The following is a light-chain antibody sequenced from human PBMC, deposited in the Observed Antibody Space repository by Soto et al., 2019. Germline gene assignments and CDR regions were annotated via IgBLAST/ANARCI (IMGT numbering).Light chain of an antibody. CDR2: EVT. CDR3: VSYTDTDTLV. V-gene: IGLV2-14*01. CDR1: NTDVGQGKS. J-gene: IGLJ1*01. Sequence: QSALTQPASVSGSRGQSITISCFGRNTDVGQGKSVSWYQQGPGKAPKLLIFEVTNRPSGVSSRFSGSRSGNTASLTISGLQPDDEADYYCVSYTDTDTLVFGTGTRSPP.